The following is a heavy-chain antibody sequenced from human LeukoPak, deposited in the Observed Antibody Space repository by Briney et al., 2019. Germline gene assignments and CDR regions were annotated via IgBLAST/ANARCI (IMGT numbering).Heavy chain of an antibody. J-gene: IGHJ4*02. V-gene: IGHV1-46*01. CDR3: ARLGAAAVDY. CDR1: GYTFTSYY. CDR2: INPSGGST. D-gene: IGHD6-13*01. Sequence: ASVKVSCKASGYTFTSYYMHWVRQAPGQGLEWMGIINPSGGSTSYAQKFQGRVTMTRDRSTSTVHMELSSLRFEDTAVYYCARLGAAAVDYWGQGTLVTVSS.